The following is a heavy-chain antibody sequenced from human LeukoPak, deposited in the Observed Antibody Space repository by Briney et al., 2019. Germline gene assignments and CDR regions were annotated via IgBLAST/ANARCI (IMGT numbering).Heavy chain of an antibody. V-gene: IGHV4-4*07. CDR3: ASFSYDSSGYTFDY. CDR2: IYTSGST. CDR1: GYSISSGYY. Sequence: SETLSLTCTVSGYSISSGYYWGWIRQPAGKGLEWIGLIYTSGSTNYNPSLKSRVTMSVDTSKNQFSLKLSSVTAADTAVYYCASFSYDSSGYTFDYWGQGTLVTVSS. D-gene: IGHD3-22*01. J-gene: IGHJ4*02.